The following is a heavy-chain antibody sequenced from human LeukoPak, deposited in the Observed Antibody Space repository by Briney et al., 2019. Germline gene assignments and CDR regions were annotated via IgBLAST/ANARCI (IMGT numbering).Heavy chain of an antibody. J-gene: IGHJ4*02. D-gene: IGHD3-3*01. CDR1: GYPISSGYY. V-gene: IGHV4-38-2*02. CDR2: IYHSGST. CDR3: AARSYDFWSGSHYYFDY. Sequence: SETLSLTCTVSGYPISSGYYWGWIRQPPGKGLEWIGSIYHSGSTYYNPSLKSRVTISVDTSKNQFSLKLSSVTAADTAVYYCAARSYDFWSGSHYYFDYWGQGTLVTVSS.